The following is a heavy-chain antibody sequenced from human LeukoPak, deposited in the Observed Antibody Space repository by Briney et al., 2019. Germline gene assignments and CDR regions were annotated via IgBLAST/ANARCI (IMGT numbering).Heavy chain of an antibody. CDR2: ISSSSSYT. D-gene: IGHD5-12*01. V-gene: IGHV3-11*05. CDR3: ARAVYSGYDLDY. J-gene: IGHJ4*02. CDR1: EFTFSDYY. Sequence: GGSLRLSCAASEFTFSDYYMSWIREAPGKGLEWVSYISSSSSYTNYADSVKGRFTISRDNAKTSLYLQMNSLRAEDTAVYYCARAVYSGYDLDYWGQGTLVTVSS.